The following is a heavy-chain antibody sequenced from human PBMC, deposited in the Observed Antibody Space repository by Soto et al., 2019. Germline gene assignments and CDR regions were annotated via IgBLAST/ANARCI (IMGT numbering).Heavy chain of an antibody. CDR2: ITSYNANT. Sequence: QVHLVQSAVEVKKPGASVKVSCKTSGYTFTSYGISWVRQAPGQGLEWMGRITSYNANTNYAQKFQGRVTMTTDTSTSTAYLELTSLRSDDTAVYYCARNYYGSGRLTADSWGQGTLVTVSS. CDR3: ARNYYGSGRLTADS. D-gene: IGHD3-10*01. J-gene: IGHJ4*02. V-gene: IGHV1-18*01. CDR1: GYTFTSYG.